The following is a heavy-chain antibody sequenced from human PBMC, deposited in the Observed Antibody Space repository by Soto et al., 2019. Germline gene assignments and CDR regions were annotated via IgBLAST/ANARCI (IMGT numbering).Heavy chain of an antibody. CDR3: ARGRYYDSPQDL. CDR2: ISSSGTLI. V-gene: IGHV3-48*03. D-gene: IGHD3-10*01. Sequence: GGSLRLSCTASGFTFSSYEMNWVRQAPGKGLEWVSYISSSGTLIYYADSVKGRFTISRDNAKTSLYLQMNSLRAEDTAVYYCARGRYYDSPQDLWGRGTQVTVSS. J-gene: IGHJ5*02. CDR1: GFTFSSYE.